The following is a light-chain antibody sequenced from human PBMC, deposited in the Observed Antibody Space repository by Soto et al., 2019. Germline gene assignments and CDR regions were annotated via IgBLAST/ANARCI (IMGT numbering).Light chain of an antibody. V-gene: IGKV3-20*01. Sequence: EIVLTQSPGTLSLSPGERATLSCRASHSVTSAYLAWYQQRPGQAPRLLIYGVSSRATGIPGRFSGSGSGTDFTLTISKLEPEDFEVYYCHQYGNSPLNVGVGTKGDI. CDR1: HSVTSAY. J-gene: IGKJ4*01. CDR2: GVS. CDR3: HQYGNSPLN.